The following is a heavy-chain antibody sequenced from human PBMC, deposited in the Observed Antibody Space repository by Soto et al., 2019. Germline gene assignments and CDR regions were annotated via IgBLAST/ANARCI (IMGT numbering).Heavy chain of an antibody. CDR3: ARGGSGWKALNWFDP. Sequence: PSETLSLTCAVSGASIDNNGYSWTWIRQHPGKGLEWIGTNNNRADTYYNPSLNSRLTISLDTSQNHFSLRLNAVTAADTAIYYCARGGSGWKALNWFDPWGQGIMVTVYS. D-gene: IGHD6-19*01. J-gene: IGHJ5*02. V-gene: IGHV4-31*11. CDR2: NNNRADT. CDR1: GASIDNNGYS.